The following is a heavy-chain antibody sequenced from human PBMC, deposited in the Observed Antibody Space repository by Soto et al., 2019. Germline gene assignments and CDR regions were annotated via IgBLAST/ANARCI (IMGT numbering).Heavy chain of an antibody. J-gene: IGHJ4*02. Sequence: SETLSLTCTVSGGSISSGGYYWSWIRQHPGKGLEWIGYIYYSGSTFYNPSLKSRVTMSLDTSKNQFSLKLSSVTAADTAVYYCARVSASFEGGYSGYDYSFDYWGQGTLVTVSS. CDR2: IYYSGST. CDR3: ARVSASFEGGYSGYDYSFDY. CDR1: GGSISSGGYY. V-gene: IGHV4-31*03. D-gene: IGHD5-12*01.